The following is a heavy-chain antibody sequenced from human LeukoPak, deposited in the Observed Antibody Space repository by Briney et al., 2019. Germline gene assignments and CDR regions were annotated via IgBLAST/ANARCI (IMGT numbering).Heavy chain of an antibody. V-gene: IGHV4-59*01. J-gene: IGHJ4*02. CDR3: ARKDGDG. CDR1: GGSISSYY. Sequence: PSETLSLTCTVSGGSISSYYWSWIRQPPGKGLEWIGYIYYSGSTNYNPSLKSRVTISVDTSKNQFSLKLSSVTAADTAMYYCARKDGDGWGQGTLVTVSS. CDR2: IYYSGST. D-gene: IGHD5-24*01.